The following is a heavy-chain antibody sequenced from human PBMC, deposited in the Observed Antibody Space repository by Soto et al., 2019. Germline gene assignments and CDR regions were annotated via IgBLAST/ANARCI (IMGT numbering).Heavy chain of an antibody. D-gene: IGHD6-19*01. J-gene: IGHJ4*02. CDR2: ISGSGGST. Sequence: EVQLLESGGGLVQPGGSLRLSCAASGFTFSSYAMSWVRQAPGKGLEWVSAISGSGGSTYYADSVKGRFTISRDNSKNTLYLQMNSLRAEDTAVYYCAKDPYSSGSVWGPGFDYWGQGTLVTVSS. CDR1: GFTFSSYA. V-gene: IGHV3-23*01. CDR3: AKDPYSSGSVWGPGFDY.